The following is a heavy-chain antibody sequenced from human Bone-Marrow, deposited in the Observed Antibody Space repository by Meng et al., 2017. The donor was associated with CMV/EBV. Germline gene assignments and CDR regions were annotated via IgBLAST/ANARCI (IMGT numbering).Heavy chain of an antibody. CDR2: ISSSGSTT. V-gene: IGHV3-48*03. CDR3: ARVIYCSSTICYPYYYGMDV. J-gene: IGHJ6*02. D-gene: IGHD2-2*01. Sequence: GESLKISCAASGFTFSSYEMNWVRQAPGKGLEWVSYISSSGSTTYYADSVKGRFTISRDNAKNSLYLQMNSLRAEDTAVYYCARVIYCSSTICYPYYYGMDVWGQGTTVTVSS. CDR1: GFTFSSYE.